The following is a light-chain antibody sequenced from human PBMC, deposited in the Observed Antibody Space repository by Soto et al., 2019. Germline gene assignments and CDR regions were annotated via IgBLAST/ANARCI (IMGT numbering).Light chain of an antibody. CDR3: QQYDSSPRT. V-gene: IGKV3-20*01. CDR1: QSVSSSY. Sequence: EIVLTQSPGTLSLSPGERATLSCRASQSVSSSYLAWYQQKPGQAPRLLISGASSRAADIPARFSGSGSGTDFTLTINSLEPEDFAVYYCQQYDSSPRTFGQGTKVDIK. CDR2: GAS. J-gene: IGKJ1*01.